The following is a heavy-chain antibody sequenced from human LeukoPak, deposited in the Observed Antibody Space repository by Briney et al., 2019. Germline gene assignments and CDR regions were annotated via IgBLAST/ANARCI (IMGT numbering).Heavy chain of an antibody. J-gene: IGHJ5*02. CDR3: AREVNWFDP. V-gene: IGHV3-66*01. CDR2: INSGGNT. Sequence: PGGSLRLSCAASGFTVSSSYMSWVRQAPGKGLEWVSVINSGGNTYYADSVKGRFTISRDNSKNTLYLQMNSLRAEDTAVYYCAREVNWFDPWGQGTLVTVCS. CDR1: GFTVSSSY.